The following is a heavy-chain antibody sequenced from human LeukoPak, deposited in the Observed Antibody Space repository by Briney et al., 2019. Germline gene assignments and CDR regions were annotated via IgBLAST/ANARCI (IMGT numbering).Heavy chain of an antibody. J-gene: IGHJ5*02. CDR3: ARGRGDSRGTSFDP. CDR2: IYYSGST. V-gene: IGHV4-39*07. Sequence: SETLSLTCTVSGGSISSSSYYWGWIRQPPGKGLEWIGSIYYSGSTYYNPSLKSRVSISVDTSKNKFSLDLNSVSAADTAVYYCARGRGDSRGTSFDPWGQGTLVTVSS. D-gene: IGHD3-10*01. CDR1: GGSISSSSYY.